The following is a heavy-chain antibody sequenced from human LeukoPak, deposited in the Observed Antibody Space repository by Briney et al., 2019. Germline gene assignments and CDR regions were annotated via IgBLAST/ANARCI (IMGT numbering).Heavy chain of an antibody. Sequence: ASVKVSCKVSGYTLTELSMHWVRQAPGKGLEWMGRIIPILGIANYAQKFQGRVTITADKSTSTAYMELSSLRSEDTAVYYCARVLSSTTYGMDVWGQGTTVTVSS. CDR2: IIPILGIA. J-gene: IGHJ6*02. D-gene: IGHD6-13*01. CDR3: ARVLSSTTYGMDV. V-gene: IGHV1-69*04. CDR1: GYTLTELS.